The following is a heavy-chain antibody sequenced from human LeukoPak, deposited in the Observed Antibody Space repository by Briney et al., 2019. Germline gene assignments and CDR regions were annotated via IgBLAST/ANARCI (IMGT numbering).Heavy chain of an antibody. V-gene: IGHV3-48*04. CDR2: ISSSSSTI. CDR1: GFTFSGSA. D-gene: IGHD5-24*01. CDR3: ARGQMAGY. Sequence: PGGSLRLSCAASGFTFSGSAMHWVRQAPGKGLEWVSYISSSSSTIYYADSVKGRFTISRDNAKNSLYLQMNSLRAEDTAVYYCARGQMAGYWGQGTLVTVSS. J-gene: IGHJ4*02.